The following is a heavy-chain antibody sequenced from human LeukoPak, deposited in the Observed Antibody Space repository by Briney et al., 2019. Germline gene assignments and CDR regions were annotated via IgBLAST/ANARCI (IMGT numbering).Heavy chain of an antibody. V-gene: IGHV3-30*02. CDR2: IRYDGSNK. CDR1: GFPFSSYG. CDR3: AKASGDIVVVRAAIGAFDI. J-gene: IGHJ3*02. Sequence: PGGSLRLSCAASGFPFSSYGMHWVRLAPGKGLEWVAFIRYDGSNKYYADSVKGRFTISRDNSKNTLYLQMNSLRAEDTAVYYCAKASGDIVVVRAAIGAFDIWGQGTMVTVSS. D-gene: IGHD2-2*01.